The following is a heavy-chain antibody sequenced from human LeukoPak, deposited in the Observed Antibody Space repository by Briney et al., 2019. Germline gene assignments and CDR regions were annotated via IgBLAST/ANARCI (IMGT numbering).Heavy chain of an antibody. CDR1: GFTFSSYG. J-gene: IGHJ6*03. CDR2: IWYDGSNK. Sequence: GSLRLSCAASGFTFSSYGMHWVRQAPGKGLEWVAVIWYDGSNKYYADFVKGRFTISRDNSKNTLYLQMNSLRAEDTAVYYCAKEGAARSYYYYYYMDVWGKGTTVTVSS. D-gene: IGHD6-6*01. V-gene: IGHV3-33*06. CDR3: AKEGAARSYYYYYYMDV.